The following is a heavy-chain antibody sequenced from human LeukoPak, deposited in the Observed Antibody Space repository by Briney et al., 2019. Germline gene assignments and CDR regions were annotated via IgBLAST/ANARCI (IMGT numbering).Heavy chain of an antibody. V-gene: IGHV3-74*01. CDR3: ASGSSGWYGEI. CDR2: INSDGSTT. CDR1: GFTFNNYW. D-gene: IGHD6-19*01. Sequence: PGGSLRLSCAASGFTFNNYWMHWVRQAPGKGRVWVSRINSDGSTTNYADSVKGRFTISRDNAKNTLYLQMNSLRAEDTAVYYCASGSSGWYGEIWGQGTLVTVSS. J-gene: IGHJ4*02.